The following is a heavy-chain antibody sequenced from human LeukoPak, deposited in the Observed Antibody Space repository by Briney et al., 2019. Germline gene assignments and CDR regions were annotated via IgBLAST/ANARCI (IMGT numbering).Heavy chain of an antibody. Sequence: SETLSLTCAVYGGSFSGYYWSRIGQPPGKGLEWIGEINHSGSTNYNPSLKSRVTISVDTSKNQFSLKLSSVTAADTAVYYCARESYDSSGYYLDYWGQGTLVTVSS. V-gene: IGHV4-34*01. J-gene: IGHJ4*02. CDR2: INHSGST. CDR3: ARESYDSSGYYLDY. D-gene: IGHD3-22*01. CDR1: GGSFSGYY.